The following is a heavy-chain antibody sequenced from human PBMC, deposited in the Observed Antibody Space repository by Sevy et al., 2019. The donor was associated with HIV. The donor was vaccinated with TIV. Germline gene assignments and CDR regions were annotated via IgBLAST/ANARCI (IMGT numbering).Heavy chain of an antibody. V-gene: IGHV4-30-4*01. CDR2: IYYSGST. CDR3: ARPIWFGELMGAMDV. J-gene: IGHJ6*02. Sequence: SETLSLTCTVSGGSISSGDYYWSWIRQPPGKGLEWIGYIYYSGSTYYNPSLKSRVTISVDTSKNHFSLKLSSVTAADTAVYYCARPIWFGELMGAMDVWGQGTTVTVSS. CDR1: GGSISSGDYY. D-gene: IGHD3-10*01.